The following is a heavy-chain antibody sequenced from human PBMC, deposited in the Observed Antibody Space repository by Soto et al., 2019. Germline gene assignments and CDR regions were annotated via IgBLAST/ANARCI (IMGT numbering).Heavy chain of an antibody. V-gene: IGHV3-23*01. Sequence: GGSLRLSCAASGFTFSSYAMSWVRQAPGKGLEWVSAISGSGGSTYYADSVKGRFTISRDNSKNTLYLQMNSLRAEDTAVYYCAKKSAVGDILTGHPPWYFDDWGQGTLVTVSS. CDR2: ISGSGGST. D-gene: IGHD3-9*01. CDR3: AKKSAVGDILTGHPPWYFDD. J-gene: IGHJ4*02. CDR1: GFTFSSYA.